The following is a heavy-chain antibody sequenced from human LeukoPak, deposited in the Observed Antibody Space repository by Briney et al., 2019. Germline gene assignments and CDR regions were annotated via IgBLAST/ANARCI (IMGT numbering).Heavy chain of an antibody. CDR3: ARITARITMIVVVPSHAFDL. Sequence: ASVKVSCKASGYTFTSYGISWVRQAPGQGLEWMGWISAYNGNTNYAQKLQGRVTMTTDTSTSTAYMELRSLRSDDTAVYYCARITARITMIVVVPSHAFDLWGQGTMVTVFS. V-gene: IGHV1-18*01. CDR1: GYTFTSYG. D-gene: IGHD3-22*01. CDR2: ISAYNGNT. J-gene: IGHJ3*01.